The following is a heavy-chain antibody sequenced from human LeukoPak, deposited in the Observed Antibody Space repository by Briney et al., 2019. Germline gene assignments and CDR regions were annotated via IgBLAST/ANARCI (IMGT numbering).Heavy chain of an antibody. V-gene: IGHV1-8*03. J-gene: IGHJ4*02. CDR3: ASLEHWPVDY. Sequence: ASVKVSCKASGYTFTSYDINWVRQATGQGLEWMGWMNPNSGNTGYAQKFQGRVTITADESTSTAYMELSSLRSEDTAVYYCASLEHWPVDYWGQGTLVTVSS. D-gene: IGHD1-1*01. CDR1: GYTFTSYD. CDR2: MNPNSGNT.